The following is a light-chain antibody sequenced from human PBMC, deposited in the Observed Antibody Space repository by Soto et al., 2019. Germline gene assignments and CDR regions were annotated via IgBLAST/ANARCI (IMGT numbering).Light chain of an antibody. CDR2: ESN. CDR3: GTWEHTLSGFV. Sequence: QSVLTQPPSVSAAPGQKVTISCSGSSSNIGNNYVSWYQQLPGTAPKLLIYESNRRPSGIPDRFSGSKSGTSATLGITGLQTGDEADYECGTWEHTLSGFVFGTGTKVTVL. CDR1: SSNIGNNY. V-gene: IGLV1-51*02. J-gene: IGLJ1*01.